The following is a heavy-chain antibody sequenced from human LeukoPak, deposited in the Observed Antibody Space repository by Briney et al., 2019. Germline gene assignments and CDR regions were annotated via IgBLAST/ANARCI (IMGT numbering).Heavy chain of an antibody. CDR3: ARDGYGSGRGYFDY. J-gene: IGHJ4*02. D-gene: IGHD3-10*01. V-gene: IGHV1-18*01. CDR1: GYTFTTYG. CDR2: VSAYDGNT. Sequence: ASVTVSCTASGYTFTTYGISWVRQAPGQGLEWKGCVSAYDGNTNYAQRLQGRVTMTTDTSTSTAYMELRSLRSDDTAVYYCARDGYGSGRGYFDYWGQGTLVTVSS.